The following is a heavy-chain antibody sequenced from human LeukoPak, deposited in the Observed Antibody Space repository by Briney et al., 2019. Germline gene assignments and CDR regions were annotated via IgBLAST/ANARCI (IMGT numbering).Heavy chain of an antibody. Sequence: GASVKVSCKASGCTFTSYGISWVRLAPGQGLEWTGWISAYNGNTNYAQKLQGRVTMTTDTSTSTAYMELRSLRSDDTAVYYCAREGVTTTGDYYYYGMDVWGQGPTVTVSS. CDR2: ISAYNGNT. CDR3: AREGVTTTGDYYYYGMDV. J-gene: IGHJ6*02. CDR1: GCTFTSYG. V-gene: IGHV1-18*01. D-gene: IGHD4-11*01.